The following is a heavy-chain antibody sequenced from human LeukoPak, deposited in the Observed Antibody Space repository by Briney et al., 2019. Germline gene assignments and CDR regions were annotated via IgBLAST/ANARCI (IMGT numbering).Heavy chain of an antibody. D-gene: IGHD3-3*01. CDR1: GFTFSSYA. Sequence: GGSLRLSCAASGFTFSSYAMSWVRQAPGKGLEWVSAISGSGGSTYYADSVKGRFTISRDNSKNTLYLQMNSLRAEDTAVYYCANPGDFWSGAPQIDYWGQGTLVTVSS. V-gene: IGHV3-23*01. CDR3: ANPGDFWSGAPQIDY. CDR2: ISGSGGST. J-gene: IGHJ4*02.